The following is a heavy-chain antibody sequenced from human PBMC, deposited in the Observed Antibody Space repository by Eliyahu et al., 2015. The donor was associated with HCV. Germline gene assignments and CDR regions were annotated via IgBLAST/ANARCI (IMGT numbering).Heavy chain of an antibody. V-gene: IGHV3-15*01. J-gene: IGHJ6*02. Sequence: AASGFTFSNAWMSWVRQAPGKGLEWVGRIKSKTDGGTTDYAAPVKGRFTISRDDSKNTLYLQMNSLKTEDTAVYYCTTERLGGYSYGYSPDDYYYYGMDVWGQGTTVTVSS. CDR3: TTERLGGYSYGYSPDDYYYYGMDV. D-gene: IGHD5-18*01. CDR2: IKSKTDGGTT. CDR1: GFTFSNAW.